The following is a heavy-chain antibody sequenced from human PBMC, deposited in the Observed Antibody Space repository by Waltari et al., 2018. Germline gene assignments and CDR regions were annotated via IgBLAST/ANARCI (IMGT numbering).Heavy chain of an antibody. D-gene: IGHD5-12*01. Sequence: QVQLVQSGAEVKKPGSSVKVSCKASGGTFSSYAISWVRQAPGQGLEWMGGIIPILGIANYAQKFQGRVTITADESTSTAYMELSSLRSEDTAVYYCARDLVEMATISWFDPWGQGTLVTVSS. CDR3: ARDLVEMATISWFDP. CDR1: GGTFSSYA. V-gene: IGHV1-69*04. CDR2: IIPILGIA. J-gene: IGHJ5*02.